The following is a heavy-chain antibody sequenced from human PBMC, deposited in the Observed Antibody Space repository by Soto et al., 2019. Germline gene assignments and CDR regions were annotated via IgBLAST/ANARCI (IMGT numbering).Heavy chain of an antibody. CDR2: MNPNSGNT. CDR3: ARYPSKPKTLLLYCDWLHY. Sequence: QVQLVQSGAEVKKPGASVKVSCKASGYTFTSYDINWVRQATGQGLEWMGWMNPNSGNTGYAQTFQGRVTMTRNTSISTAYMELSSRRSEDTAVYYCARYPSKPKTLLLYCDWLHYWGQGTLLTVSS. J-gene: IGHJ4*02. V-gene: IGHV1-8*01. CDR1: GYTFTSYD. D-gene: IGHD3-9*01.